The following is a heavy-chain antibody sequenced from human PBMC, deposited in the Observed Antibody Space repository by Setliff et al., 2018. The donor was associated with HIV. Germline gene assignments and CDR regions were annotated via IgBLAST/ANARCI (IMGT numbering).Heavy chain of an antibody. D-gene: IGHD3-22*01. CDR1: GFTFSSYS. J-gene: IGHJ4*02. V-gene: IGHV3-21*05. CDR3: ARDRASSGYYARFDH. CDR2: ISSSSSYI. Sequence: GSLRLSCAASGFTFSSYSMNWVRQAPGKGLEWVSYISSSSSYIYYADSMKGRFTISRDNAKKLVYLQMNSLRAEDTAIYYCARDRASSGYYARFDHWGQGTLVTVSS.